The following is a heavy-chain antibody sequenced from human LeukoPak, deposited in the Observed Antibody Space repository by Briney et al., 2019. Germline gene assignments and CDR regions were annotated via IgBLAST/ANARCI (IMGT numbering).Heavy chain of an antibody. Sequence: PSETLSLTCAVSGGSINSYYWTWIRQSAGKGLEWIGRMYSSGSTNYNPSLKSRVSMSVDTSKNQFSVKLTSVTAADTAVYYCARGGKATVVTMWGQGILVTVSS. CDR3: ARGGKATVVTM. J-gene: IGHJ4*02. D-gene: IGHD4-23*01. V-gene: IGHV4-4*07. CDR1: GGSINSYY. CDR2: MYSSGST.